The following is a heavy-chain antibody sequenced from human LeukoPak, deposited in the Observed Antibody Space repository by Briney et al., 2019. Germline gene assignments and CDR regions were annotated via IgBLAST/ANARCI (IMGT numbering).Heavy chain of an antibody. Sequence: ASVKVSCKVSGYTLTELSIHWVRQAPGKGHEWMGGFDPEDGETIYAQKFQGRVTMTEDTSTDTAYMELSSLRSEDTAVYYCVTLGWFGEAYGMDVWGQGTTVTVSS. J-gene: IGHJ6*02. D-gene: IGHD3-10*01. CDR2: FDPEDGET. CDR1: GYTLTELS. V-gene: IGHV1-24*01. CDR3: VTLGWFGEAYGMDV.